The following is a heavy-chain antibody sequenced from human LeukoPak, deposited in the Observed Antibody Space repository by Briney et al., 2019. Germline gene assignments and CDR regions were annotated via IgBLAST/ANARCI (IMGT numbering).Heavy chain of an antibody. J-gene: IGHJ4*02. CDR2: ISYDGSNK. Sequence: GGSLRLSCAASGFTFSSYAMHWVRQAPGKGLEWVAVISYDGSNKYYADSVKGRFTISRDNSKNTLYLQMNSPRAEDTAVYYCARDQTMVRGVIIKTGFDYWGQGTLVTVSS. V-gene: IGHV3-30-3*01. CDR1: GFTFSSYA. CDR3: ARDQTMVRGVIIKTGFDY. D-gene: IGHD3-10*01.